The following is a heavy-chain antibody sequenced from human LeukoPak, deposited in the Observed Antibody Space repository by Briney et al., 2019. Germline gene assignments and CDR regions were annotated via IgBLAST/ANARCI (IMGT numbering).Heavy chain of an antibody. CDR1: GYRFTSYY. CDR3: ARDPISSNWPRGDFFEP. J-gene: IGHJ5*02. V-gene: IGHV1-46*01. Sequence: APVKTFDKASGYRFTSYYVNWVRQAPGQGLEWMGIINPNGGGTTYTGKFQGRVTMTRDTSTSTVYMELSSLRPDDTAVYYCARDPISSNWPRGDFFEPWGQGALGTVSS. D-gene: IGHD3-3*02. CDR2: INPNGGGT.